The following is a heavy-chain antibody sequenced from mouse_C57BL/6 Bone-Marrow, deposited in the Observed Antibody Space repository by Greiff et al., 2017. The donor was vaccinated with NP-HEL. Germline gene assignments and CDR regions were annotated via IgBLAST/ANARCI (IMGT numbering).Heavy chain of an antibody. D-gene: IGHD3-2*02. CDR3: AKDSAGLRRFAY. CDR2: IYPRSGNT. CDR1: GYTFTSYG. J-gene: IGHJ3*01. Sequence: QVHVKQSGAELARPGASVKLSCKASGYTFTSYGISWVKQRPGQGLEWIGEIYPRSGNTYYNEKFKGKATLTADKSSSTAYMELRSLTSEDSAVYFCAKDSAGLRRFAYWGQGTLVTVSA. V-gene: IGHV1-81*01.